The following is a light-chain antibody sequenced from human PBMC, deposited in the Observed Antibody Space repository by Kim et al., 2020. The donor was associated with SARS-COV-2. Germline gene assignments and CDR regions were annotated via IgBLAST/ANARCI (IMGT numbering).Light chain of an antibody. CDR3: QSYDSSLSGSV. CDR1: SSNIGAGYA. V-gene: IGLV1-40*01. CDR2: DNT. Sequence: QSVLTQPPSVSGAPGQRVTISCTGSSSNIGAGYAVHWYQQFPGTAPNLLIYDNTNRPSGVPDRFSGSKSGTSASLAITGLQAEDEADYYGQSYDSSLSGSVFGGGTKVTVL. J-gene: IGLJ3*02.